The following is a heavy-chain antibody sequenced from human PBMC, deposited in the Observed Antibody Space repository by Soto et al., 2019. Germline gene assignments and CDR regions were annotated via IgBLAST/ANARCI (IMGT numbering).Heavy chain of an antibody. V-gene: IGHV3-30-3*01. J-gene: IGHJ5*02. CDR2: ISYDGSNK. CDR1: GFTFSSYA. D-gene: IGHD3-22*01. CDR3: ARETPGFRYYYDSSGYPKRFDP. Sequence: PGGSLRLSCAASGFTFSSYAMHWVRQAPGKGLEWVAVISYDGSNKYYADSVKGRFTISRDNSKNTLYLQMNSLRAGDTAVYYCARETPGFRYYYDSSGYPKRFDPWGQGTLVTVSS.